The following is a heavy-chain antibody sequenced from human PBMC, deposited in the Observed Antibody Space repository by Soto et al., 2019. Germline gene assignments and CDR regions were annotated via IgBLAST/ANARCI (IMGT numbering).Heavy chain of an antibody. CDR3: AKLRGYSYGDY. V-gene: IGHV4-34*01. Sequence: QVQLQQWGAGLLKPSETLSLTCAVYGGSFSGYYWSWIRQPPGEGLEWIGEINHSGSTNYNPSLKSLVTISVDTSKNQFSLKLSSVTAADTAVYYCAKLRGYSYGDYWGQGTLVTVSS. D-gene: IGHD5-18*01. J-gene: IGHJ4*02. CDR1: GGSFSGYY. CDR2: INHSGST.